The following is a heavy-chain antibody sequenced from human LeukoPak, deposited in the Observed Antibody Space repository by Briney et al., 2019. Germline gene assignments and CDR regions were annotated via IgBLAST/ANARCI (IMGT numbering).Heavy chain of an antibody. J-gene: IGHJ4*02. V-gene: IGHV3-21*01. CDR2: ISSSSSYI. CDR3: VRGITIPSPAGDY. Sequence: GGSLRLSCAASGFTFSSYSMNWVRQAPGKGLEWVSSISSSSSYIYYADSVKGRFTISRDNAKNSLYLQMNSLRAEDTAVYYCVRGITIPSPAGDYWGQGTLVTVSS. D-gene: IGHD3-3*01. CDR1: GFTFSSYS.